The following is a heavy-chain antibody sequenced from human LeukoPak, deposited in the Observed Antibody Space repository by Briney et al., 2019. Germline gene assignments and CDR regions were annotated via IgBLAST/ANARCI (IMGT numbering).Heavy chain of an antibody. J-gene: IGHJ6*02. CDR2: ISAYNGNT. CDR1: VYTFTNYG. D-gene: IGHD4-23*01. V-gene: IGHV1-18*01. CDR3: AGDGNGYRGWYYYYGMDV. Sequence: ASVNVSCKASVYTFTNYGISWVRQAPGQGLEWMGWISAYNGNTNYTQKLQGRVTMTTDTSTRTDYMEMRSLRSDDTAVYYCAGDGNGYRGWYYYYGMDVWGQGTTVTVS.